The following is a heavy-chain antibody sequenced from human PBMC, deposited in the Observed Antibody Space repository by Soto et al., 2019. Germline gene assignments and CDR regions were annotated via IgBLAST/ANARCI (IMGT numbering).Heavy chain of an antibody. V-gene: IGHV4-30-4*01. J-gene: IGHJ5*02. CDR1: GGSISSGDYS. Sequence: PSETLSLTCTVYGGSISSGDYSWSWVRQSPGKGLEWIGHIYNSGITYYNPSLKSRVVISIDTSRNQFSLRLNSLTAADRAVYFCARGVTVFGLVSRFWFDPWGQGTPVTVSS. D-gene: IGHD3-3*01. CDR3: ARGVTVFGLVSRFWFDP. CDR2: IYNSGIT.